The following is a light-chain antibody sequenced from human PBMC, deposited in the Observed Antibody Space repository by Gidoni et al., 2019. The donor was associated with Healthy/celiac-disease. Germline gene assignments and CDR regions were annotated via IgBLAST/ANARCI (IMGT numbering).Light chain of an antibody. V-gene: IGKV3-15*01. CDR1: QSVSSN. CDR2: GAS. Sequence: ERVMTQSPATLSVSPGERATLSCRASQSVSSNLAWYQQKPGQAPRLLIYGASTRATGIPARFSGSGSGTEFTLTISSLQSEDFAVYYCQQYNNCPPYTFGQGTKLEIK. J-gene: IGKJ2*01. CDR3: QQYNNCPPYT.